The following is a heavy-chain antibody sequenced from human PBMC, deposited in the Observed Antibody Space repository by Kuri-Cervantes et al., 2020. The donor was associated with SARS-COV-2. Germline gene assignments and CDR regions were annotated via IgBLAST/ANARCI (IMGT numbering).Heavy chain of an antibody. D-gene: IGHD6-19*01. CDR2: IRYDGSNK. CDR3: AKDVAVGAHGVFDY. CDR1: GFTFSSYG. Sequence: GGSLRLSCAASGFTFSSYGMHRVRQAPGKGLEWVAFIRYDGSNKYYADSVKGRFTISRDNSKNTLYLQMNSLRAEDTAVYYCAKDVAVGAHGVFDYWGQGTLVTVSS. V-gene: IGHV3-30*02. J-gene: IGHJ4*02.